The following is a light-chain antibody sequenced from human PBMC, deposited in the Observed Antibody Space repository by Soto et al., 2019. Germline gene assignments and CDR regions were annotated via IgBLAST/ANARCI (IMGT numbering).Light chain of an antibody. V-gene: IGLV2-14*01. J-gene: IGLJ1*01. CDR3: SSYTSSSTLYV. Sequence: QSVLTQPASVSGSPGQSITISCTGTSSDVGGYNYVSWYQQHPGKAPKLMIYDVSNRPSGVSNRLSGSKSGNTASLIISGLQAEDGADYYCSSYTSSSTLYVFGPGTQLTVL. CDR2: DVS. CDR1: SSDVGGYNY.